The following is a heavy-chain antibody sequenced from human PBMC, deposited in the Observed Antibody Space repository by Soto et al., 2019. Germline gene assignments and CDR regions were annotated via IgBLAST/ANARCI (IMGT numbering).Heavy chain of an antibody. D-gene: IGHD3-9*01. CDR1: GYTFTSYY. V-gene: IGHV1-46*01. J-gene: IGHJ4*02. CDR2: INPSGGST. Sequence: QVQLVQSGAEVKKPGASVKVSCKASGYTFTSYYMHWVRQAPGQGLEWMGIINPSGGSTSYAQKFQGRVTMTRDTSTSTVYMELSSLRSEDTAVYYCAVLYDILTGYYHGFDYWGQGTLVTVSS. CDR3: AVLYDILTGYYHGFDY.